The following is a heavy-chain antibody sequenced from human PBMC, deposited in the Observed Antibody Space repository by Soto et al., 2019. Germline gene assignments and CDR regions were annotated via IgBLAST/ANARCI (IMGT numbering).Heavy chain of an antibody. D-gene: IGHD2-15*01. J-gene: IGHJ6*02. CDR3: ARVLSYYYYGMDV. V-gene: IGHV4-34*01. Sequence: SETLSLACAVYGWSFSGYYWSWIRQPPGKGLEWIGEINHSGSTNYNPSLKSRVTISVDTSKNQFSLKLSSVTAADTAVYYCARVLSYYYYGMDVWGQGTTVTVSS. CDR2: INHSGST. CDR1: GWSFSGYY.